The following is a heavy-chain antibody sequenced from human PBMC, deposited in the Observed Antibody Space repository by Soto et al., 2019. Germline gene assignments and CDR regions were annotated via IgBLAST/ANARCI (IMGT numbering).Heavy chain of an antibody. J-gene: IGHJ4*02. D-gene: IGHD2-8*01. V-gene: IGHV3-48*02. Sequence: EVQLVDSGGDLVQPGGSLRLSCAASGFTFSSYGMNWVRQAPGNGLEWVSHISSSNSVIYYADSVKGRFTISRDNAKNSLFLPMNRLRDEDTAVYYCARDRPLGVHPYVCDYWGQGTLVTVSS. CDR1: GFTFSSYG. CDR3: ARDRPLGVHPYVCDY. CDR2: ISSSNSVI.